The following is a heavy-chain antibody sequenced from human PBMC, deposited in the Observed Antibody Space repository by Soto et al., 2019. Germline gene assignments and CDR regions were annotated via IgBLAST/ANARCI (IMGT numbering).Heavy chain of an antibody. CDR3: ARSRYYDFWSGYAPGEYYYYMDV. D-gene: IGHD3-3*01. J-gene: IGHJ6*03. CDR2: IIPILGIA. V-gene: IGHV1-69*02. CDR1: GGTFSSYT. Sequence: GASVKVSCKASGGTFSSYTISWVRQAPGQGLEWMGRIIPILGIANYAQKFQGRVTITADKSTSTAYMELSSLRSEDTAVYYCARSRYYDFWSGYAPGEYYYYMDVWGKGTTVTVSS.